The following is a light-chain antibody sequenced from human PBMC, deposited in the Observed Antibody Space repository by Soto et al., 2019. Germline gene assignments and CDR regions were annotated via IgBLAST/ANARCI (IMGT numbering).Light chain of an antibody. J-gene: IGKJ1*01. V-gene: IGKV1-5*03. CDR1: QSISDW. CDR3: HQYDTYPTT. CDR2: KAS. Sequence: DIQMTQSPSTLSASVGDRVTIACRASQSISDWLAWYQQKPGQAPKFLIYKASNLESGVPSRFSGSGSGTEFTLTISSLQPDDFATDYCHQYDTYPTTFGQGTKVEIK.